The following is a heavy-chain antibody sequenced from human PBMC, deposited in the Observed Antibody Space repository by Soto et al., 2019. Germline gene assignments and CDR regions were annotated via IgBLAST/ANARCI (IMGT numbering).Heavy chain of an antibody. V-gene: IGHV1-69*08. Sequence: QVPLVQSGAEVKKPGSSVRVSCKASGTIFSSYTISWVRQAPGQGLEWMGRIIPILGETNSAQKFQDRITLTADKSTNTAYMELNSLRLEDTAVYYCAGGLGGRIDDWGQGTTVTVSS. CDR1: GTIFSSYT. J-gene: IGHJ6*02. CDR2: IIPILGET. CDR3: AGGLGGRIDD. D-gene: IGHD3-16*01.